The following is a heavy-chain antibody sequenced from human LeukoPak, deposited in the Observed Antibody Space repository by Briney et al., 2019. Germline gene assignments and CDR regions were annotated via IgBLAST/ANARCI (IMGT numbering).Heavy chain of an antibody. V-gene: IGHV1-18*01. J-gene: IGHJ4*02. Sequence: GASVKVSCKASGYTFSSYGISWVRQAPGQGLEWMGWISVDKGNTMYAQNLQGRVTMTTDTSTSTAYMELMSLRSDDTAVYYCVRSRSTTTGTTFWYWGQGTLVTVSS. CDR3: VRSRSTTTGTTFWY. CDR2: ISVDKGNT. CDR1: GYTFSSYG. D-gene: IGHD1-1*01.